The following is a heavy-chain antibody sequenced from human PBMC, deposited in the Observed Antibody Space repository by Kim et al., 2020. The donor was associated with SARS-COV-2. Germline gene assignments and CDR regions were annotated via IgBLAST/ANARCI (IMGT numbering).Heavy chain of an antibody. CDR3: ATVRGYSYGSGPMDV. Sequence: ASVKVSCKVSGYTLTELSMHWVRQAPGKGLEWMGGFDPEDGETIYAQKFQGRVTMTEDTSTDTAYMELSSLRSEDTAVYYCATVRGYSYGSGPMDVWGQGTTVTVSS. J-gene: IGHJ6*02. V-gene: IGHV1-24*01. CDR2: FDPEDGET. D-gene: IGHD5-18*01. CDR1: GYTLTELS.